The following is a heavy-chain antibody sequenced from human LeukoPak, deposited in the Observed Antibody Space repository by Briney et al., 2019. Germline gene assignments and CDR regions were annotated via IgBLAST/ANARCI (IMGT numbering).Heavy chain of an antibody. J-gene: IGHJ4*02. V-gene: IGHV3-21*01. CDR2: ITSSSGYI. D-gene: IGHD6-6*01. CDR3: ARSYSSSRGTFDY. Sequence: GGSLRLSCAASGFTFSSYGMNWVSQAPGKGLEWVSSITSSSGYIYYADSVKGRFTISRDNAKNSLYLQMNSLRAEDTAVYYCARSYSSSRGTFDYWGQGTLVTVSS. CDR1: GFTFSSYG.